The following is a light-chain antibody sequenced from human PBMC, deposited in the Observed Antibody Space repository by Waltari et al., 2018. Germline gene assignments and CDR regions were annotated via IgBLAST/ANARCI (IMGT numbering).Light chain of an antibody. Sequence: EIVLTQSPRTLSLSPGGRAPLSCRARHSVSSRYLAWYQQKPGQAPRLLIYGASNRATGIPDRFSGSGSGTDFTLTVRRLEPEDFAVYFCQQYDTSTLTFGGGTKVEIK. CDR2: GAS. J-gene: IGKJ4*01. CDR3: QQYDTSTLT. CDR1: HSVSSRY. V-gene: IGKV3-20*01.